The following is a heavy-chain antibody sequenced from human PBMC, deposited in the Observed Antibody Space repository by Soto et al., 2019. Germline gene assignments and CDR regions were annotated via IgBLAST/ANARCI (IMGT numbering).Heavy chain of an antibody. CDR1: GASVSSNIAS. J-gene: IGHJ5*02. Sequence: QVQLQQSGPGLVKPSQTLSLTCAISGASVSSNIASWNWIRQSPSRGLEWLGRTYYRSKWYNAYPVSVKSRITIRPVTSKNQSSLQLNSVTPEDTAVYYCARDVRYSGYGPSWFYTWGQGTLVTVSS. CDR3: ARDVRYSGYGPSWFYT. D-gene: IGHD5-12*01. V-gene: IGHV6-1*01. CDR2: TYYRSKWYN.